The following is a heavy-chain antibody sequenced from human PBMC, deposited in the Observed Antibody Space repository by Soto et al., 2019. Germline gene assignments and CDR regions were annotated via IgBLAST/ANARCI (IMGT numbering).Heavy chain of an antibody. J-gene: IGHJ5*02. CDR2: INHSGST. CDR1: GGSISSSSYY. CDR3: ARGSRRRWELLAYNWFGP. D-gene: IGHD1-26*01. Sequence: SETLSLTCTVSGGSISSSSYYWGWIRQPPGKGLEWIGEINHSGSTNYNPSLKSRVTISVDTSKNQFSLKLSSVTAADTAVYYCARGSRRRWELLAYNWFGPWGQGTLVTVSS. V-gene: IGHV4-39*07.